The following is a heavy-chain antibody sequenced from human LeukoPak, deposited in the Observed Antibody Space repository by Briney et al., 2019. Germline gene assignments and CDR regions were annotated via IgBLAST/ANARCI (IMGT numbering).Heavy chain of an antibody. V-gene: IGHV4-4*02. CDR1: GGSISSSNW. Sequence: SETLSLTCAVSGGSISSSNWWSWVRQPPGKGLEWIGEIYHSGSTNYNPSLKSRVTILVDTSKNQFSLKLSSVTAADTAVYYCARVGQLAFDYWGQGTLVTVSS. CDR3: ARVGQLAFDY. J-gene: IGHJ4*02. CDR2: IYHSGST. D-gene: IGHD2-2*01.